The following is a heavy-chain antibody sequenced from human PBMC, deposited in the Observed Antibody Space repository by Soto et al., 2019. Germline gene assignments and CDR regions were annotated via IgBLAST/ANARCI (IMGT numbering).Heavy chain of an antibody. Sequence: SETLSLTCTVSGGSISSGDYYWGWIRQPPGKGLEWIGYIYYSGSTYYNPSLKSRVTISVDTSKNQFSLKLSSVTAADTAVYYCARIRCFGGGSCYRLDYWGQGTLVTSP. V-gene: IGHV4-30-4*01. CDR2: IYYSGST. J-gene: IGHJ4*02. CDR1: GGSISSGDYY. D-gene: IGHD2-15*01. CDR3: ARIRCFGGGSCYRLDY.